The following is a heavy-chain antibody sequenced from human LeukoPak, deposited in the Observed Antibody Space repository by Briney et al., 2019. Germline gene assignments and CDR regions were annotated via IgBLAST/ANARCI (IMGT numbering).Heavy chain of an antibody. D-gene: IGHD6-19*01. J-gene: IGHJ5*02. Sequence: ASVKVSCKVSGYSLTELSMHWVRQPPGKGHEWMGIFDPEDGETIYAQKFQGRVTMTEDTSTDTAYMELSSLRSEDTAVYYCATLAVSFGAGRWWFDPWGQGTLVTVSS. CDR1: GYSLTELS. CDR2: FDPEDGET. CDR3: ATLAVSFGAGRWWFDP. V-gene: IGHV1-24*01.